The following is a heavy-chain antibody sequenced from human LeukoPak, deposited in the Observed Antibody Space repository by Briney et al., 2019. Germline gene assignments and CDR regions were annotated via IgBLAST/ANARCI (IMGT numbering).Heavy chain of an antibody. J-gene: IGHJ4*02. CDR3: ARENGYRYDY. Sequence: SETLSLTCTVSGGSITSYYWSWIRQPPGKGLEWIGSIHYSGSTNYNPSLKSRVTISVDTSKNQFSLKLSSVTAADTALYYCARENGYRYDYWGQGTLVTVSS. CDR1: GGSITSYY. CDR2: IHYSGST. V-gene: IGHV4-59*01. D-gene: IGHD5-18*01.